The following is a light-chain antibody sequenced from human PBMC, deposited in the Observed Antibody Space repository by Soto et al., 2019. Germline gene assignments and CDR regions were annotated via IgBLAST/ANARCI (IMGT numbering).Light chain of an antibody. V-gene: IGLV2-23*02. CDR2: EVS. CDR3: CSYAGSSTSLYV. J-gene: IGLJ1*01. Sequence: QSALTQPASVSGSPGQSITISCTGTSSDVGSYNLVSWYQQHPGKAPKLMIYEVSKRPSGVSNRFSGSKSGNTASLTISGLQAEDEADYYWCSYAGSSTSLYVFGTGTKVTVL. CDR1: SSDVGSYNL.